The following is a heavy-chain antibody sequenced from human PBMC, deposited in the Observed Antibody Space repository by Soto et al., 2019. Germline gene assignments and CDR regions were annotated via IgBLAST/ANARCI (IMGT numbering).Heavy chain of an antibody. D-gene: IGHD6-13*01. CDR1: GFTFSRYW. CDR3: VRGTSNWYGIDY. Sequence: EVQLVESGGGLVQPGGSLRLSCAVSGFTFSRYWMHWVRQAPGKGLLWVSRINIDGSTTNYADSVEGRFTISRGNAKNTLYLQMNNLRGEDTAEYYCVRGTSNWYGIDYWGQGTFVTVSS. V-gene: IGHV3-74*01. CDR2: INIDGSTT. J-gene: IGHJ4*02.